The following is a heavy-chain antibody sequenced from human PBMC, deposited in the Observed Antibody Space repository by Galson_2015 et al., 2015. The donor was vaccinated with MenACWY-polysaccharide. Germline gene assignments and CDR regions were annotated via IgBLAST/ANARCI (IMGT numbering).Heavy chain of an antibody. CDR3: ARDGSSSTRYYYAMDV. Sequence: SLRLSCAASGFTFRSYDMNWVRQAPGKGLEWVSCVSSTSSYIYYADSVKGRFTISRDNAKNSLYLQMSSLRAEDTAAYYCARDGSSSTRYYYAMDVWGQGTTVTVS. J-gene: IGHJ6*02. CDR2: VSSTSSYI. V-gene: IGHV3-21*01. D-gene: IGHD6-6*01. CDR1: GFTFRSYD.